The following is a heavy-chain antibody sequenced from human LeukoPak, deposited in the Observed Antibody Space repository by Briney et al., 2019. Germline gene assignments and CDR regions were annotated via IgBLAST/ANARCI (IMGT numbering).Heavy chain of an antibody. Sequence: GGSLTLSCQASGFTFYMYAMSWVRQAPGKGLEWVASMCGAAGCTFYPDSVKGRFTISRDNSKNVLYLRMNSLTAEDTAIYYCAKDRPNFHENSGHYYRRDGDSWGQGTLVTVSS. CDR1: GFTFYMYA. J-gene: IGHJ5*01. V-gene: IGHV3-23*01. D-gene: IGHD3-22*01. CDR3: AKDRPNFHENSGHYYRRDGDS. CDR2: MCGAAGCT.